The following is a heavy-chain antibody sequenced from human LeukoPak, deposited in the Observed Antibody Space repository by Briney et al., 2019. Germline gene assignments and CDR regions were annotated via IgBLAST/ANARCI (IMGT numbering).Heavy chain of an antibody. J-gene: IGHJ6*03. V-gene: IGHV1-8*01. CDR2: MNPNSGNT. CDR3: ARVGLQYYYYYYMDV. CDR1: GYTFTSYD. Sequence: GASVKVSCKASGYTFTSYDINWVRQATGQGLEWMGWMNPNSGNTGYVQKFQGRVTMTRNTSISTAYMELSSLRSEDTAVYYCARVGLQYYYYYYMDVWGKGTTVTVSS.